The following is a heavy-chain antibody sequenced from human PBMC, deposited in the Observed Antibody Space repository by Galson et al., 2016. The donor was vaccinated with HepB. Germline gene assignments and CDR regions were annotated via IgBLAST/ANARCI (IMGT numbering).Heavy chain of an antibody. D-gene: IGHD6-13*01. CDR2: ISGSGVST. J-gene: IGHJ4*01. V-gene: IGHV3-23*01. CDR1: GFSFMSFA. CDR3: AKVTDSGWYGALDY. Sequence: SLRLSCAASGFSFMSFAMSWVRQAPGKGLELVSAISGSGVSTYYIDSVKGRFTVSRANSKDTLYLQMNSLRAEYTAIYYCAKVTDSGWYGALDYWGQGALVTVSS.